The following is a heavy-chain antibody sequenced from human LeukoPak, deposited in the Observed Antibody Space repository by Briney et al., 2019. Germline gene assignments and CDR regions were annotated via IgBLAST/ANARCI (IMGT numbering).Heavy chain of an antibody. CDR1: GGSISSYY. Sequence: SETLSLTCTVSGGSISSYYWSWIRQPPGKGLEWSGYIYYSGSTNYNPSLKSRVTISVDTSKNQFSLKLSSVTAADTAVYYCARVKVVPAAMYDYWGQGTLVTVSS. J-gene: IGHJ4*02. V-gene: IGHV4-59*01. D-gene: IGHD2-2*01. CDR2: IYYSGST. CDR3: ARVKVVPAAMYDY.